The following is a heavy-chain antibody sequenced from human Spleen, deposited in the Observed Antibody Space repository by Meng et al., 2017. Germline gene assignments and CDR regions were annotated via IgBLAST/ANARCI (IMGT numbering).Heavy chain of an antibody. V-gene: IGHV3-21*01. CDR3: ARGTTVITFFDY. CDR2: ISSSSSYI. D-gene: IGHD4-17*01. CDR1: GFTFSSSS. J-gene: IGHJ4*02. Sequence: EVQLLESGGGLVQPGGSLRLSCAASGFTFSSSSMNWVRQAPGKGLEWVSSISSSSSYIYYADSVKGRFTISRDNAKNSLYLQMNSLRAEDTAVYYCARGTTVITFFDYWGQGTLVTVSS.